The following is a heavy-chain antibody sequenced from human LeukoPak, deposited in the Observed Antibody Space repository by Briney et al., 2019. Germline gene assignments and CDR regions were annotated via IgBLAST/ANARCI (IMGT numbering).Heavy chain of an antibody. D-gene: IGHD3-10*01. CDR3: AKDRGSGWDGFDI. Sequence: SETLSLTCTVSGASMSSYYWTWIRQPPGKGQEWIGYIYSSGSTNSNPSLKSRVTISVDTPTNQFSLKLSSVTAADTAVYFCAKDRGSGWDGFDIWGQGTMVTVSS. CDR2: IYSSGST. J-gene: IGHJ3*02. CDR1: GASMSSYY. V-gene: IGHV4-59*01.